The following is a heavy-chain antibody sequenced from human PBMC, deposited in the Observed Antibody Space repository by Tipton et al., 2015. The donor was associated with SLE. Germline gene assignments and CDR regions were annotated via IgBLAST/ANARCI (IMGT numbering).Heavy chain of an antibody. CDR2: FDPQDGET. V-gene: IGHV1-24*01. CDR3: ATGESSAVFDY. Sequence: QSGAEVKKPGASVKVSCKVSGHTLTDLFIHWVRQAPGKGLEWMGSFDPQDGETLYAQKFQGRVTMTEDTSPDTVYMELSSLKSGDAAVYFCATGESSAVFDYWGQGTLISVS. D-gene: IGHD3-10*01. J-gene: IGHJ4*02. CDR1: GHTLTDLF.